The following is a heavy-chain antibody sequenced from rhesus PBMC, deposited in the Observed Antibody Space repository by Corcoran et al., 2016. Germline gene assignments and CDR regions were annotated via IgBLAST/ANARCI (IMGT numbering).Heavy chain of an antibody. Sequence: QVQLQESGPGLVKPSETLSLTCAVSGYSISSGYYWGWIRQPPGKGLQWIGQIGSGGTNYLNPSCKSPVTLSVDTSKNQFSLKLSSVTAADTAVYYCARHGGGVINFDYWGQGVLVTVSS. J-gene: IGHJ4*01. D-gene: IGHD3-22*01. CDR2: IGSGGTN. CDR3: ARHGGGVINFDY. V-gene: IGHV4S14*01. CDR1: GYSISSGYY.